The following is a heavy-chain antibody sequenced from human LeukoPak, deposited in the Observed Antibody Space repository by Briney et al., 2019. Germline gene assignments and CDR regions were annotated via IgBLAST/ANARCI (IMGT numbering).Heavy chain of an antibody. CDR2: INPNSGGT. V-gene: IGHV1-2*02. D-gene: IGHD1-26*01. Sequence: ASVKVSCKASGYTFTSYDINWVRQATGQGLEWMGWINPNSGGTNYAQKFQGRVTMTRDTSISTAYMELSRLRSDDTAVYYCALGDIVGAQAIRGLGLFDYWGQGTLVTVSS. CDR1: GYTFTSYD. CDR3: ALGDIVGAQAIRGLGLFDY. J-gene: IGHJ4*02.